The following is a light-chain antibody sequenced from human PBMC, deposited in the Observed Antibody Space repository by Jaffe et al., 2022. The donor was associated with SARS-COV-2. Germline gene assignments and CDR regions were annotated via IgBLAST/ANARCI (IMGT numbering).Light chain of an antibody. J-gene: IGKJ2*01. CDR2: WAS. CDR1: QSILYSSKNKNY. Sequence: DIVMTQSPDSLAVSLGERATINCKSSQSILYSSKNKNYLAWYQQKPGQPPKLLIYWASTRESGVPDRFSGSGSGTDFTLTISSLQAEDVAVYYCQQYHSSPQTFGQGTKVDIK. CDR3: QQYHSSPQT. V-gene: IGKV4-1*01.